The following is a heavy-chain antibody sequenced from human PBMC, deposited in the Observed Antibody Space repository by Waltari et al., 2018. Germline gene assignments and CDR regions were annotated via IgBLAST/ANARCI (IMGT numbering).Heavy chain of an antibody. Sequence: QGQLVQSGGEVKRPGASVKISCKASGYRFISYGISWVRQAPGQGLEWMGWISTYDGNTKNGQKFQGRITMTTDTSTQTTYMEIRSLRSDDTAIYFCAREKDTALEAGAFDIWGQGTRVTVSS. CDR1: GYRFISYG. CDR3: AREKDTALEAGAFDI. V-gene: IGHV1-18*01. CDR2: ISTYDGNT. D-gene: IGHD5-18*01. J-gene: IGHJ3*02.